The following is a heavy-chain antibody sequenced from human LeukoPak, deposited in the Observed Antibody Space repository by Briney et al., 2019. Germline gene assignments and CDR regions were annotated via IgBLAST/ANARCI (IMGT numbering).Heavy chain of an antibody. CDR2: MNPNSGNT. J-gene: IGHJ5*02. Sequence: ASVKVSCKASGGTFSSYAISWVRQATGQGLEWMGWMNPNSGNTGYAQKFQGRVTMTRNTSISTAYMELSSLRSEDTAVYYCARDPVLRYFDWLLPAGNWFDPWGQGTLVTVSS. CDR3: ARDPVLRYFDWLLPAGNWFDP. CDR1: GGTFSSYA. D-gene: IGHD3-9*01. V-gene: IGHV1-8*02.